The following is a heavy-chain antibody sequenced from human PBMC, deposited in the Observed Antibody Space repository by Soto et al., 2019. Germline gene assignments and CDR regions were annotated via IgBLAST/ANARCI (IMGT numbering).Heavy chain of an antibody. CDR3: ALPGDGDFDY. CDR2: VYHSGTT. J-gene: IGHJ4*02. Sequence: QVQLQESGPGLVEPSGTLSLTCAVSGASIGTNNWWSWVRQPPGKGLEWIGEVYHSGTTNCNPSLKSRVTISIDNSKNQFSLRLTSMTAADTAVYYCALPGDGDFDYWSQGTLVTVSS. CDR1: GASIGTNNW. V-gene: IGHV4-4*02.